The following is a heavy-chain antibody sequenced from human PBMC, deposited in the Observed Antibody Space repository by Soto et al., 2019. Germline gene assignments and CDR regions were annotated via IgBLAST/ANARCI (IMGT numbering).Heavy chain of an antibody. J-gene: IGHJ4*02. V-gene: IGHV3-48*01. CDR3: ARDHNGGAH. CDR1: GFTFSSYS. Sequence: EVQLVESGGGLVQPGGSLRLSCAASGFTFSSYSMNWVRQAPGKGLEWVSYISSSSSTIYYADSVKGRFTISRDNAKNPLYRQMNSLRAEDTAVYYCARDHNGGAHWGQGTLVTVSS. D-gene: IGHD1-20*01. CDR2: ISSSSSTI.